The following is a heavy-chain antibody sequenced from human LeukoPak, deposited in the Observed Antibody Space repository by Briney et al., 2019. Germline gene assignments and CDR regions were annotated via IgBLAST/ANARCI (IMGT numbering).Heavy chain of an antibody. J-gene: IGHJ4*02. CDR1: GYTFSSYD. CDR2: MNPNSGNT. Sequence: GASVKVSCKASGYTFSSYDINWVRQATGQGLEWMGWMNPNSGNTGYAQKLQGRVTMTRNTSISTAYMELSSLRSEDTAVYYCARGQKSALTYGSGTYAYYFDYWGQGTLVTVSS. D-gene: IGHD3-10*01. CDR3: ARGQKSALTYGSGTYAYYFDY. V-gene: IGHV1-8*01.